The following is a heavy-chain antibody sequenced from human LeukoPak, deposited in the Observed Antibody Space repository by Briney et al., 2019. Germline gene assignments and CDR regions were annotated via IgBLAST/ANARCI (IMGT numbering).Heavy chain of an antibody. V-gene: IGHV1-69*01. D-gene: IGHD4-11*01. CDR1: GGTFSSYA. CDR2: IIPIFGTA. CDR3: ARDLGMTTVTTFDP. Sequence: SVKVSCKASGGTFSSYAISWVRQAPGQGLEWMGGIIPIFGTANYAQKFQGRVTITADESTSTAYMELSSLRSEDTAVYYCARDLGMTTVTTFDPWGQGTLVTVSS. J-gene: IGHJ5*02.